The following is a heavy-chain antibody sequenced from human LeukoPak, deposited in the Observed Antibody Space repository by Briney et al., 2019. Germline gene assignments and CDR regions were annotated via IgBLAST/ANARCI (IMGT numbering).Heavy chain of an antibody. J-gene: IGHJ3*02. V-gene: IGHV4-39*07. D-gene: IGHD2-15*01. CDR3: ERVGCSGGSCYRSRGAFDI. CDR2: IYYSGST. Sequence: PSETLSLTCTVSGGSISSSSYYWGWIRQPPGKGLEWIGSIYYSGSTYYNPSLKSRVTISVDTSKNQFSVKLSSVTAADTAVYYCERVGCSGGSCYRSRGAFDIWGQGTMVTVSS. CDR1: GGSISSSSYY.